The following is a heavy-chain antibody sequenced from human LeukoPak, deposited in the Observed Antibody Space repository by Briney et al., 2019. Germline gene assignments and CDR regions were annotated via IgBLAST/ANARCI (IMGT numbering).Heavy chain of an antibody. D-gene: IGHD6-13*01. Sequence: ASVKVSCKASGYTFTSYYMHWVRQAPGQGLEWMGGIIPIFGTANYAQKFQGRVTITADESTSTAYMELSSLRSEDTAVYYCARVAPIAAAGHKIKYFDYWGQGTLVTVSS. J-gene: IGHJ4*02. CDR1: GYTFTSYY. CDR3: ARVAPIAAAGHKIKYFDY. CDR2: IIPIFGTA. V-gene: IGHV1-69*13.